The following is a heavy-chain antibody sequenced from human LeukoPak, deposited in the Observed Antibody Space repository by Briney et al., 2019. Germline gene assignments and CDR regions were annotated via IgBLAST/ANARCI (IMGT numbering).Heavy chain of an antibody. J-gene: IGHJ6*04. CDR3: TRARGYSYGYADV. CDR2: IRSKAYGGTT. V-gene: IGHV3-49*03. CDR1: GFNFGDYA. Sequence: PGRSLRLSCTASGFNFGDYAMSWFRQAPGKGLEGVGFIRSKAYGGTTEYAASVTGRFTMQRDDYKSIAYLQMNSLKTEDTAVYYCTRARGYSYGYADVWGKGTTVTVSS. D-gene: IGHD5-18*01.